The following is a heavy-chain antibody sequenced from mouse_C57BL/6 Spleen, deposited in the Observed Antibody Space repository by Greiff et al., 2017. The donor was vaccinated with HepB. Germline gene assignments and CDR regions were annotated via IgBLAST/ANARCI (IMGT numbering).Heavy chain of an antibody. Sequence: EVKVVESGGGLVQPGGSLSLSCAASGFTFTDYYMSWVRQPPGKALEWLGFIRNKANGYTTEYSASVKGRFTISRDNSQSILYLQMNALRAEDSATYYCARYNDYGSSYFDYWGQGTTLTVSS. CDR2: IRNKANGYTT. CDR3: ARYNDYGSSYFDY. CDR1: GFTFTDYY. D-gene: IGHD1-1*01. J-gene: IGHJ2*01. V-gene: IGHV7-3*01.